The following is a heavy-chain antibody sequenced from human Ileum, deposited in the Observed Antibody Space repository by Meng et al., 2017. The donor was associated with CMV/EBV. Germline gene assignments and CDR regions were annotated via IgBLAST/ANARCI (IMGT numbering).Heavy chain of an antibody. J-gene: IGHJ4*02. V-gene: IGHV3-33*01. D-gene: IGHD1-26*01. Sequence: GESLKISCAASGFSFSTYGMHWVRQAPGKGLEWVAVIWYDGSNKYYADSVKGRFTISRDNSKNMLFLQVNRMRAEDTAVYYCAIDPLGANWGSPEFDYWGQGTLVTVSS. CDR3: AIDPLGANWGSPEFDY. CDR1: GFSFSTYG. CDR2: IWYDGSNK.